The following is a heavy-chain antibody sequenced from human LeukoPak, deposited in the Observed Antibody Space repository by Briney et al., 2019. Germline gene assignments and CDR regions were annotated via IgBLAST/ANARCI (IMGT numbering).Heavy chain of an antibody. CDR1: GFTFSSYA. CDR3: AREGIGISRASDY. Sequence: GGSLRLSCAASGFTFSSYAMSWVRQAPGKGLEWVAVIWYDGSNKYYADSVKGRFTISRDNSKNTLYLQMNSLRAEDTAVYYCAREGIGISRASDYWGQGTLVTVSS. J-gene: IGHJ4*02. CDR2: IWYDGSNK. V-gene: IGHV3-33*08. D-gene: IGHD3-3*02.